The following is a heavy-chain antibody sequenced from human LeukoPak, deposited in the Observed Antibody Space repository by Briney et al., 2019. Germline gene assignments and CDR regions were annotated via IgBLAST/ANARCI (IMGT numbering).Heavy chain of an antibody. J-gene: IGHJ4*02. D-gene: IGHD6-19*01. V-gene: IGHV3-30*18. CDR2: ISYDVTDK. CDR3: AKGEGGDSGWYGDY. Sequence: GGSLRLSCAASGFTFSNYAMHWVRQAPGKGLEWVAVISYDVTDKYYADSVKGRFTISRDNSKNTLFLQMNSLRAEDTAMYYCAKGEGGDSGWYGDYWGQGTLVTVSS. CDR1: GFTFSNYA.